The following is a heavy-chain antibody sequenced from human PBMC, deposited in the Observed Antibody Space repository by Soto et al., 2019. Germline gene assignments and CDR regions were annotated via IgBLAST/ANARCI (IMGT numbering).Heavy chain of an antibody. Sequence: GGSLRLSCAASGFTFSSYAMSWVRQAPGKGLGWVSAISGSGGSTYYADSVKGRFTISRDNSKNTLYLQMNSLRAEDTAVYYCATMEQQLTLSDYWGQGTLVTVSS. CDR2: ISGSGGST. CDR1: GFTFSSYA. CDR3: ATMEQQLTLSDY. J-gene: IGHJ4*02. V-gene: IGHV3-23*01. D-gene: IGHD6-13*01.